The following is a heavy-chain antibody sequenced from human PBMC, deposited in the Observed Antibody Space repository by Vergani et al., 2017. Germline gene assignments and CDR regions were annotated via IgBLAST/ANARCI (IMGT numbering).Heavy chain of an antibody. CDR1: GGSISSYY. Sequence: QVQLQESGPGLVKPSETLSLTCTVSGGSISSYYWSWIRQPPGKGLEWIGYIYYSGSTNYNPSLKSRVTISVDTSKNQFSLKLSSVTAADPAVYYSARGDVSGSYYKRASDYWGQGTLVTVSS. J-gene: IGHJ4*02. D-gene: IGHD3-10*01. V-gene: IGHV4-59*01. CDR3: ARGDVSGSYYKRASDY. CDR2: IYYSGST.